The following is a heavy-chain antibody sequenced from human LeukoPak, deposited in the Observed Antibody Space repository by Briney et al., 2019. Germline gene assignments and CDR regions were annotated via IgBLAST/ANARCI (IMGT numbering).Heavy chain of an antibody. CDR1: GGSISSSSYY. D-gene: IGHD3-22*01. J-gene: IGHJ4*02. V-gene: IGHV4-39*07. Sequence: SETLSLTCTVSGGSISSSSYYWGWIRQPPGKGLEWIGSIYYSGSTYYNPSLKSRVTISVDTSKNQFSLKLSSVTAADTAVYYCARDIDYYDSSGYYYWGQGTLVTVSS. CDR3: ARDIDYYDSSGYYY. CDR2: IYYSGST.